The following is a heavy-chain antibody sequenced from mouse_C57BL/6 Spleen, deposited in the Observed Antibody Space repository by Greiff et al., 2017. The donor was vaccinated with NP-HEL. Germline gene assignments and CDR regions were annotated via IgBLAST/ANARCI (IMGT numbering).Heavy chain of an antibody. CDR1: GFTFSDYY. J-gene: IGHJ4*01. CDR3: ARHAYYSNYGAMDY. Sequence: EVQGVESGGGLVQPGGSLKLSCAASGFTFSDYYMYWVRQTPEKRLEWVAYISNGGGSTYYPDTVKGRFTISRDNAKNTLYLQMSRLKSEDTAMYYCARHAYYSNYGAMDYWGQGTSVTVSS. CDR2: ISNGGGST. V-gene: IGHV5-12*01. D-gene: IGHD2-5*01.